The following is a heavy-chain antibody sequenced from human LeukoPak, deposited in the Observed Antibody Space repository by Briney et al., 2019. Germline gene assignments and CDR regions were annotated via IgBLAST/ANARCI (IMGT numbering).Heavy chain of an antibody. J-gene: IGHJ5*02. CDR2: IKQDGSER. CDR3: ARDRAIIEYSSSWLATNNWFDP. CDR1: GFTFSSYW. D-gene: IGHD6-6*01. V-gene: IGHV3-7*01. Sequence: PGGSLRLSCAASGFTFSSYWMSWVRQAPGKGLEWVANIKQDGSERLYVDSVKGRFTISRDNAKNSLYLQMNSLRAEDTAVFYCARDRAIIEYSSSWLATNNWFDPWGQGTLVTVSS.